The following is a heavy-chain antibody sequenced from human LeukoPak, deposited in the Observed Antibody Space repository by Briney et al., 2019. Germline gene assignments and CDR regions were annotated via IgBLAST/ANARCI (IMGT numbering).Heavy chain of an antibody. CDR3: ARDKGMGYDFWSARRHYYYYYMDV. CDR1: GFTFSSYW. D-gene: IGHD3-3*01. J-gene: IGHJ6*03. V-gene: IGHV3-7*01. Sequence: PGGSLRLSCAASGFTFSSYWMSWVRQAPGKGLEWVANIKQDGSEKYYVDSVKGRFTISRDNAKNSLYLQMNSLRAEDTAVYYCARDKGMGYDFWSARRHYYYYYMDVWGKGTTVTVSS. CDR2: IKQDGSEK.